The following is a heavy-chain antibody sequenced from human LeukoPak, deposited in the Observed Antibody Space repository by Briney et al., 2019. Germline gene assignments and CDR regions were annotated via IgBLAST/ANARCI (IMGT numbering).Heavy chain of an antibody. Sequence: PSETLSLTCTVSGGSISSGSHHWGWFRQSPGKGLEWIGSIHYSRTTYHNPSLNSRVTISEVTSKNQFSLQLNSVTAADTAVYYCARDYGDYELDYWGQGTLVTVSS. CDR2: IHYSRTT. D-gene: IGHD4-17*01. CDR1: GGSISSGSHH. V-gene: IGHV4-39*07. CDR3: ARDYGDYELDY. J-gene: IGHJ4*02.